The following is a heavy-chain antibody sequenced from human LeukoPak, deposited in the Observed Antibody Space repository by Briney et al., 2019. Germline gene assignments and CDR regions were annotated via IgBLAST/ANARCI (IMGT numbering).Heavy chain of an antibody. V-gene: IGHV3-7*01. D-gene: IGHD3-16*01. CDR2: IKQDGSEK. CDR3: ARGLITFGGIDY. Sequence: PGGSLRLSCAASTFTFSNYWMSWVRQAPGKGLEWVANIKQDGSEKYYVDSVKGRFTISRDNAKNSLYLQMNSLRAEDTAVYYCARGLITFGGIDYWGQGTLVTVSS. CDR1: TFTFSNYW. J-gene: IGHJ4*02.